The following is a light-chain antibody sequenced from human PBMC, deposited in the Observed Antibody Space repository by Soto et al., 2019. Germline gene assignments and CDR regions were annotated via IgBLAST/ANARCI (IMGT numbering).Light chain of an antibody. V-gene: IGLV2-8*01. CDR2: DVT. Sequence: QSALTQPPSASGSPGQSVTISCTGTISDVAGYNSVSWYQHHPGKAPKLMFYDVTKRPSGVPDRFSGSKSGNTASLTVSGLQAEDEADYYCCSYAGSNSLIFGGGTKVTVL. CDR3: CSYAGSNSLI. J-gene: IGLJ2*01. CDR1: ISDVAGYNS.